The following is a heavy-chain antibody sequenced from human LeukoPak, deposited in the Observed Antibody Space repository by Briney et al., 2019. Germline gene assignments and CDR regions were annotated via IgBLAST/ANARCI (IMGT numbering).Heavy chain of an antibody. CDR3: AKESGSRSYGAYFPH. D-gene: IGHD6-13*01. V-gene: IGHV1-46*01. CDR1: GYSFTSNF. CDR2: INPSGGST. Sequence: ASLKVSCKASGYSFTSNFIHWVRQVPGQGLEWMGVINPSGGSTNYALKFQGRVTVTRDTSTSTVYMELSSLRSEDTAVYYCAKESGSRSYGAYFPHWGQGTLVTVSS. J-gene: IGHJ1*01.